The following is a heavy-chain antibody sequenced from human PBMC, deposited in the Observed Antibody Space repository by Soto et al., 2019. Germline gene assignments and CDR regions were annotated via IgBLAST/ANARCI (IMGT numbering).Heavy chain of an antibody. CDR3: ARGYCSGGSCYKMRFDY. V-gene: IGHV1-18*01. D-gene: IGHD2-15*01. CDR1: GYTFTSYG. Sequence: ASVKFSCKASGYTFTSYGISWVRQAPGQGLEWMGWISAYNGNTNYAQKLQGRVTMTTDTSTSTAYMELRSLRSDDTAVYYCARGYCSGGSCYKMRFDYWGQGTLVTVSS. CDR2: ISAYNGNT. J-gene: IGHJ4*02.